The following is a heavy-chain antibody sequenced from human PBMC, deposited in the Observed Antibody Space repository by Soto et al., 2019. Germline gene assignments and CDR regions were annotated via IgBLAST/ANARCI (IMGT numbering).Heavy chain of an antibody. Sequence: GGSLRLSCAASGFTFSAYWMSWVRQAPGKGLEWVANIKQAGSEKYYVDSVNGRFIISRDDAKNSLFLQVNSLRVEDTAVYYCAREKRANGYFEYWGQGTLGTVSS. D-gene: IGHD6-25*01. CDR3: AREKRANGYFEY. V-gene: IGHV3-7*01. J-gene: IGHJ4*02. CDR2: IKQAGSEK. CDR1: GFTFSAYW.